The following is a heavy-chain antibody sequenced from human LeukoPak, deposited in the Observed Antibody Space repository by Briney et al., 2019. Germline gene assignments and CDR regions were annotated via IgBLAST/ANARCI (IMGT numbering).Heavy chain of an antibody. CDR2: INPNSGGT. CDR1: GYTFTGYY. J-gene: IGHJ4*02. CDR3: ARAEPKSYNWNYGDY. V-gene: IGHV1-2*06. Sequence: ASVKVSCKASGYTFTGYYMHWVRQAPGQGLEWMGRINPNSGGTNYAQKFQGRGTMTRDTSISTAYMELSMLRSDDTAVYYCARAEPKSYNWNYGDYWGQGTLVTVSS. D-gene: IGHD1-20*01.